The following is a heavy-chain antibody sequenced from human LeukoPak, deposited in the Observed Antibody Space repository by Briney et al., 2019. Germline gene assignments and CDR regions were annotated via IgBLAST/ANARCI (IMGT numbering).Heavy chain of an antibody. CDR3: ARDRSIASDY. CDR1: VFTFTIYL. D-gene: IGHD6-6*01. Sequence: GSLRLSCTVSVFTFTIYLMHWGRQAPGKGLVWVSRINSDGSSTSYADSVKGRFTISRDNAKNTLYLQMNSLRAEDTAVYYCARDRSIASDYWGQGTLVTVSS. V-gene: IGHV3-74*01. CDR2: INSDGSST. J-gene: IGHJ4*02.